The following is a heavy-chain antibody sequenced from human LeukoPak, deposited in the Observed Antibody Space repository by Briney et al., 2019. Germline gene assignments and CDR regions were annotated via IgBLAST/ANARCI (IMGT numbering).Heavy chain of an antibody. CDR2: ISGSGGST. CDR1: GFTFSSYA. V-gene: IGHV3-23*01. CDR3: AKWGYYSNYDGRSNYYYYYYGMDV. D-gene: IGHD4-11*01. J-gene: IGHJ6*02. Sequence: GRSLRLSCAASGFTFSSYAMSWVRQAPGKGLEWVSAISGSGGSTYYADSVKGRFTISRDNSKNTLYLQMNSLRAEDTAVYYCAKWGYYSNYDGRSNYYYYYYGMDVWGQGTTVTVSS.